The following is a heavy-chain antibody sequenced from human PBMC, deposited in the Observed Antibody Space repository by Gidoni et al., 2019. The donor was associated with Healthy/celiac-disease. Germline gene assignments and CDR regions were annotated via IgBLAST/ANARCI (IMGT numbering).Heavy chain of an antibody. CDR3: ARDGRIQLWRNWYFDL. J-gene: IGHJ2*01. Sequence: QVQLVQSGAEVKKPGASVRVSCKASGYTFTSSGISWVRQAPGQGLEWLGWISAYNGNTNYAQKLQGRVTMTTDTSTSTAYMELRSLRSDDTAVYYCARDGRIQLWRNWYFDLWGRGTLVTVSS. D-gene: IGHD5-18*01. CDR1: GYTFTSSG. V-gene: IGHV1-18*01. CDR2: ISAYNGNT.